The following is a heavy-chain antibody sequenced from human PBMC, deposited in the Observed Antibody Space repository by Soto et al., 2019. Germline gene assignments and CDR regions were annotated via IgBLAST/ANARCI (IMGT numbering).Heavy chain of an antibody. J-gene: IGHJ4*02. CDR1: GFTFSGYA. CDR2: ISGSGGST. CDR3: ARHADSSGRGFDF. Sequence: PGGSLRLSCSASGFTFSGYAMSWVRQAPGKGLEWVSAISGSGGSTYYADSVKGRFTISRDNSKNTLYLQMNSLRAEDTAVYYCARHADSSGRGFDFWGQGTRVTVSS. V-gene: IGHV3-23*01. D-gene: IGHD3-22*01.